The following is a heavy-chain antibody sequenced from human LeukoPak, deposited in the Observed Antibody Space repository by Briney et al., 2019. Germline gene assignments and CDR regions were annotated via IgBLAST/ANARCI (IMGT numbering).Heavy chain of an antibody. CDR1: GGSISGYY. J-gene: IGHJ6*02. Sequence: SETLSLTCTVSGGSISGYYWSWIRQPPGKGLEWIGDIYYIGSTNYNPSLKSRVTMSVDTSKNQFSLNLSSVTAADTAVYYCARDRRFNGMDVWGQGTTVTVSS. CDR3: ARDRRFNGMDV. CDR2: IYYIGST. D-gene: IGHD3-3*01. V-gene: IGHV4-59*01.